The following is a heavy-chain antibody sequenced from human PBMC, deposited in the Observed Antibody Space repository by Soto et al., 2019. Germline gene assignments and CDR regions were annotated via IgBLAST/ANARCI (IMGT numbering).Heavy chain of an antibody. Sequence: EVQLVESGGGLVKPGGSLRLSCAASGFTFSNAWMSWVRQAPGKGLEWVGRIKSKTDGGTTDYAAPVKGRFTISRDDSTNTLYLQMNSLKTEDTAVYYCTTEIPYGDYASDGMDVWGQGTTVTVSS. CDR2: IKSKTDGGTT. J-gene: IGHJ6*02. CDR1: GFTFSNAW. V-gene: IGHV3-15*01. D-gene: IGHD4-17*01. CDR3: TTEIPYGDYASDGMDV.